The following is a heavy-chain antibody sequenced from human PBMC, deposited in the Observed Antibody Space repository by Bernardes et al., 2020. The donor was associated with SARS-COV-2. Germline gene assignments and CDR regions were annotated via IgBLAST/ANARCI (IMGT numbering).Heavy chain of an antibody. Sequence: GSLRLSCVASGFTFSRYWMHWVRQAPGQGLVWVSRINSDGSSTSYADSVKGRFTISRDNAKNTLYLQMNSLRVEDTAVYYCTRGVEIFGEVVYYYYGLDVWGQGTTVTVSS. CDR1: GFTFSRYW. V-gene: IGHV3-74*01. CDR3: TRGVEIFGEVVYYYYGLDV. D-gene: IGHD3-3*01. CDR2: INSDGSST. J-gene: IGHJ6*02.